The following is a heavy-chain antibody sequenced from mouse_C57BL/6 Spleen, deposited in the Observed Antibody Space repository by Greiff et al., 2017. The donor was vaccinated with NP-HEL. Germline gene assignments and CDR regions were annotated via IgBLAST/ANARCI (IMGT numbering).Heavy chain of an antibody. V-gene: IGHV1-54*01. CDR3: AREGGLRRGGFDY. Sequence: QVQLQQSGAELVRPGTSVKVSCKASGYAFTNYLIEWVKQRPGQGLEWIGVINPGSGGTNYNEKFKGKATLTADKSSSTAYMQLSSLTSEDSAVYCCAREGGLRRGGFDYWGQGTTLTVSS. D-gene: IGHD2-4*01. CDR1: GYAFTNYL. J-gene: IGHJ2*01. CDR2: INPGSGGT.